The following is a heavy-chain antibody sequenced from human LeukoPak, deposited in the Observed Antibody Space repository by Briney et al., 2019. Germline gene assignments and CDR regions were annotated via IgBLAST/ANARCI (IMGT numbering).Heavy chain of an antibody. Sequence: PGGSLRLSCAVSGLTFSSYEMNWVRQAPGKGLEWVSYITGRDSTTYYADSVKGRFTISRDSANNSLYLQMNSLRPEDTAVYYCARQAVTMVVANAFDIWGQGTMVTVSS. V-gene: IGHV3-48*03. D-gene: IGHD3-10*01. CDR3: ARQAVTMVVANAFDI. CDR2: ITGRDSTT. CDR1: GLTFSSYE. J-gene: IGHJ3*02.